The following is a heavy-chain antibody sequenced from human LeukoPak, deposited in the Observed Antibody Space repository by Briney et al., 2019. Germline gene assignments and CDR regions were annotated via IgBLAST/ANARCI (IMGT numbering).Heavy chain of an antibody. J-gene: IGHJ4*02. Sequence: SQTLSLTCAIAGDSVSSNSAAWNWIRQSPSRGLEWLGRTYYRSKWYNEYAVSVKSRIAINPDTSKNQFSLQLNSVTPEDTAVYYCARDPSHCNGCFDYWGQGTLVTVSS. CDR1: GDSVSSNSAA. D-gene: IGHD2-2*01. V-gene: IGHV6-1*01. CDR3: ARDPSHCNGCFDY. CDR2: TYYRSKWYN.